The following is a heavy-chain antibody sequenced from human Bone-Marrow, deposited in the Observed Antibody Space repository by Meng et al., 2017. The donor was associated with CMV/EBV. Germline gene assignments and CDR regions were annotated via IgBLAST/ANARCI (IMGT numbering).Heavy chain of an antibody. CDR1: GGSISSGDYY. D-gene: IGHD1-7*01. CDR3: ARLKLSAYYYYGMDV. V-gene: IGHV4-30-4*02. CDR2: IYNSGST. J-gene: IGHJ6*02. Sequence: SETLSLTCTVSGGSISSGDYYWSWIRQPPGKGLEWIAYIYNSGSTYYNPSLKSRVTISVDTSKNQFSLKLSSVTAADTAVYYCARLKLSAYYYYGMDVWGQGTTVTVSS.